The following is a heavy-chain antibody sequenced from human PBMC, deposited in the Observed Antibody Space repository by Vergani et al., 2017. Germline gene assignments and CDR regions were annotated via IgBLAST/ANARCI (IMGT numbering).Heavy chain of an antibody. Sequence: EVQLVESGGGLVQPGGSLRLSCAASGFTFSSYEMNWVRQAPGKGLEWVSSISSSSSYIYYADSVKGRFTISRDNAKNSLYLQMNSLRAEDTAVYYCARGGYXDSSGYRPKPYYYYGMDVWGQGTTVTVSS. D-gene: IGHD3-22*01. J-gene: IGHJ6*02. CDR2: ISSSSSYI. CDR1: GFTFSSYE. V-gene: IGHV3-48*03. CDR3: ARGGYXDSSGYRPKPYYYYGMDV.